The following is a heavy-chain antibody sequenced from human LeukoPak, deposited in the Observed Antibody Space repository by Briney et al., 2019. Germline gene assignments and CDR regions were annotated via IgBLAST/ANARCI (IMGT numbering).Heavy chain of an antibody. CDR1: GGTFSSYA. V-gene: IGHV1-69*13. D-gene: IGHD5-24*01. Sequence: SVKVSCKASGGTFSSYAMNRVRQAPGQGLEWMGGIIPIFGTANYAQKFQGRVTITADESTSTAYMELSSLRSEDTAAYYCARDSGVDGYNAHYYYYGMDVWGQGTTVTVSS. CDR3: ARDSGVDGYNAHYYYYGMDV. CDR2: IIPIFGTA. J-gene: IGHJ6*02.